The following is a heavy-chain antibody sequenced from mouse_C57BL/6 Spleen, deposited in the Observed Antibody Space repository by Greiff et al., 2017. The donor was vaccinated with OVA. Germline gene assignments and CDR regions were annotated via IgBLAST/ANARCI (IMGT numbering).Heavy chain of an antibody. CDR2: ISSGGSYT. CDR3: ARHRNYDYYYAMDY. CDR1: GFTFSSYG. V-gene: IGHV5-6*02. Sequence: DVMLVESGGDLVKPGGSLKLSCAASGFTFSSYGMSWVRQTPDKRLEWVATISSGGSYTYYPDSVKGRFTISRDNAKNTLYLQMSSLKSEDTAMYYCARHRNYDYYYAMDYWGQGTSVTVSS. D-gene: IGHD2-4*01. J-gene: IGHJ4*01.